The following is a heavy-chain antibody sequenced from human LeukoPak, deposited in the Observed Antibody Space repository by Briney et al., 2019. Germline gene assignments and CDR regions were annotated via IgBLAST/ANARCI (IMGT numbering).Heavy chain of an antibody. CDR3: ARDYGDYGDDY. V-gene: IGHV3-30*03. Sequence: GGSLRLSCAASGFTFSSYGMHWVRQAPGKGLEWVAVISYDGSNKYYADSVKGRFTISRDNAKNSLYLQMNSLRAEDTAVYYCARDYGDYGDDYWGQGTLVTVSS. CDR1: GFTFSSYG. CDR2: ISYDGSNK. D-gene: IGHD4-17*01. J-gene: IGHJ4*02.